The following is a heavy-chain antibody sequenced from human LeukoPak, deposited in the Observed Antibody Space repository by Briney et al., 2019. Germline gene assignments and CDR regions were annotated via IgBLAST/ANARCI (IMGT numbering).Heavy chain of an antibody. CDR1: GYIFSGYH. CDR2: INPDSGGT. V-gene: IGHV1-2*02. D-gene: IGHD3-22*01. CDR3: ARVATYYYDSGAYRCAYNYMDV. Sequence: GASVKVSCKASGYIFSGYHMHWARQAPGQGLEWMGWINPDSGGTNYAQKFQGRVTLTRDTSINTAYMELSSLRSDDTAVYYCARVATYYYDSGAYRCAYNYMDVWGKGTTVTVSS. J-gene: IGHJ6*03.